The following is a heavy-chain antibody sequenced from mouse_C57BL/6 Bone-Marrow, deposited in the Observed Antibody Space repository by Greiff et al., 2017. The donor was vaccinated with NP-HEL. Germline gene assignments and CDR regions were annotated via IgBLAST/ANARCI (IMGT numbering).Heavy chain of an antibody. V-gene: IGHV10-1*01. CDR3: VRSSSYGYFDV. CDR1: GFSFNTYA. Sequence: EVKLVESGGGLVQPKGSLKLSCAASGFSFNTYAMNWVRQAPGKGLEWVARIRSKSNNYATYYADSVKDRFTISRDDSESMLYLQMNNLKTEDTAMYYCVRSSSYGYFDVWGTGTTITVSS. D-gene: IGHD1-1*01. J-gene: IGHJ1*03. CDR2: IRSKSNNYAT.